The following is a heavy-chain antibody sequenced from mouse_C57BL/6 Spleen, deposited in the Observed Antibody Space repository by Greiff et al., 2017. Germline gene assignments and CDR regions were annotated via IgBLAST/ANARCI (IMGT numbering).Heavy chain of an antibody. CDR3: ARPLSNWDDFDY. D-gene: IGHD4-1*01. CDR2: IHPNSGSN. V-gene: IGHV1-64*01. J-gene: IGHJ2*01. CDR1: GYTFTSYW. Sequence: QVQLQQPGAELVKPGASVKLSCKASGYTFTSYWMPWVKQRPGQGLAWIGMIHPNSGSNNYNEKFKSKATLTLDKSSSTAYMQLSSLTSEDSSFYYCARPLSNWDDFDYWGQGTTLTVSS.